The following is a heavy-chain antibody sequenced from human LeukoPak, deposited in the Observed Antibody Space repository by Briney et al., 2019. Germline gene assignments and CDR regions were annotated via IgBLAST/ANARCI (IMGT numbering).Heavy chain of an antibody. V-gene: IGHV4-31*03. J-gene: IGHJ4*02. Sequence: KPSETLSLTCTVSGGSISSSGYYWSWLRQHPGKGLEWIGYIYYSGTTYYNPSLKSRVTISVDTSKNQFSLKLFSVIAADTAVYYCAREDYYDSSGYLDYWGQGTLVTVSS. D-gene: IGHD3-22*01. CDR2: IYYSGTT. CDR3: AREDYYDSSGYLDY. CDR1: GGSISSSGYY.